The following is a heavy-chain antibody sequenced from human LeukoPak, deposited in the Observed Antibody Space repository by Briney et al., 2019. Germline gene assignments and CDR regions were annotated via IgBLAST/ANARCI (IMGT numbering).Heavy chain of an antibody. Sequence: SETLSLTCTVSGGSISSSSYYWGWIRQPPGKGLEWIGSIYYSGSTYYNPSLKGRVTISVDTSKNQFSLKLSSVTAADTAVYYCARYCSGGSCYFYAFDLWGQGTMVTVSS. V-gene: IGHV4-39*01. CDR3: ARYCSGGSCYFYAFDL. J-gene: IGHJ3*01. CDR1: GGSISSSSYY. CDR2: IYYSGST. D-gene: IGHD2-15*01.